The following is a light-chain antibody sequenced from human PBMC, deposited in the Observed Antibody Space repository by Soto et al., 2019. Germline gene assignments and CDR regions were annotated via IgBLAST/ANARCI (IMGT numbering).Light chain of an antibody. CDR3: QQRRNWPLT. V-gene: IGKV3-11*01. CDR1: QSLSSQ. J-gene: IGKJ4*01. CDR2: DAS. Sequence: EIVLTQSPATLSLSPGERATLSCRASQSLSSQLAWYQQKPGQAPRLLIHDASTRATGIPARFSGSGSATDVTLTIISLEPEDCAVYYCQQRRNWPLTFGGGNKVESK.